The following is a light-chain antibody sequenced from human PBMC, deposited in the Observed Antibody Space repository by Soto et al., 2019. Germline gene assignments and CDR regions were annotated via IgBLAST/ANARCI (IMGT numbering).Light chain of an antibody. J-gene: IGLJ1*01. Sequence: QSALTQPASVSGSPGQSITISCTGTSSDVGTYNYVSWYQHHPGKAPKLIIYEVSNRPSGVSNRFSGSKSGSTASLTISGLQAEDEADYHCTSYTRDPALVFGTGTKVTVL. CDR2: EVS. CDR3: TSYTRDPALV. CDR1: SSDVGTYNY. V-gene: IGLV2-14*01.